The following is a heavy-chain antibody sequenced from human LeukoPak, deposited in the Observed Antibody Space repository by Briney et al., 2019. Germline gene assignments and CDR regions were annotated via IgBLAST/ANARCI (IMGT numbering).Heavy chain of an antibody. J-gene: IGHJ4*02. CDR3: AKLGATPY. Sequence: GGSLRLSCAASGFTFGNYAMHWVRQAPGKGLEWVSLISWDGGSAYYADSVKGRFTISRDNSNNSLYLQMNTLRPEDAALYYCAKLGATPYWGQGTLVTVSS. CDR1: GFTFGNYA. D-gene: IGHD1-26*01. CDR2: ISWDGGSA. V-gene: IGHV3-43D*03.